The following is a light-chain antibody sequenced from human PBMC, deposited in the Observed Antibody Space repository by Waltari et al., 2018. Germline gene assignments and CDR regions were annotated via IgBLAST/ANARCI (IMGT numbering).Light chain of an antibody. Sequence: QSALTQPASVSGSPGQSIPIPCTVTSSNIGDYNLPSWSQHHPGKVPELVMYYVNKRPPGISDRFSCSKSGNTASLTISALQADDEADYYCCSWSTSGSWMFGGGTKVTVL. J-gene: IGLJ3*02. CDR1: SSNIGDYNL. CDR3: CSWSTSGSWM. CDR2: YVN. V-gene: IGLV2-23*02.